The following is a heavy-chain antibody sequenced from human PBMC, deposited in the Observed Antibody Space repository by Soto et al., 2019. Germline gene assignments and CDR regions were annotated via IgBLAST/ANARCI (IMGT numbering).Heavy chain of an antibody. V-gene: IGHV4-31*03. CDR1: GGSISSGGYY. D-gene: IGHD3-10*01. CDR3: ARASVDYYGSGRPHGADFDY. Sequence: SETLSLTCTVSGGSISSGGYYWSWIRQHPGKGLEWIGYIYYSGSTYYNPSLKSRVTISVDTSKNQFSLKLSSVTAADTAVYYCARASVDYYGSGRPHGADFDYWGQGTLVTVSS. J-gene: IGHJ4*02. CDR2: IYYSGST.